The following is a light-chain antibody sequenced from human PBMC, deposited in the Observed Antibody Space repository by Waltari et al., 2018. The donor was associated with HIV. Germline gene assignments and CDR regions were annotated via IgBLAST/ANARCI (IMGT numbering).Light chain of an antibody. CDR2: EVS. CDR3: SSYSPRDSVV. J-gene: IGLJ3*02. V-gene: IGLV2-14*01. Sequence: HSVLTQPASVSGSPGQSITISCSGPTSDLSSLNFVSWYQQSPGRAPKLIFFEVSSRPSGISDRFSGSKSGDTASLTISALRTEDEADYFCSSYSPRDSVVFGGGTKVTVL. CDR1: TSDLSSLNF.